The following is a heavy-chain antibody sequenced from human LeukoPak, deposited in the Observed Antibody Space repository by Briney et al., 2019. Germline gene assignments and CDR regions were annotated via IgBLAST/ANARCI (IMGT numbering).Heavy chain of an antibody. J-gene: IGHJ3*02. Sequence: SETLSLTCTVSGGSISSGGYYWSWIRQHPGKGLEWIGYIYYSGSTYYNPSLKSRVTISVDTSKNQFSLKLSSVTAADTAVYYCARAFPIRGSPPRGAFDIWGQGTMVTVSS. V-gene: IGHV4-31*03. D-gene: IGHD4-23*01. CDR2: IYYSGST. CDR1: GGSISSGGYY. CDR3: ARAFPIRGSPPRGAFDI.